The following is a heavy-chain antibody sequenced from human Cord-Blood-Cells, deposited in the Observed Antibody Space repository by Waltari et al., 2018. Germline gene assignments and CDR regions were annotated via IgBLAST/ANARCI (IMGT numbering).Heavy chain of an antibody. J-gene: IGHJ5*02. CDR3: ALSYSSSWYWFDP. D-gene: IGHD6-13*01. V-gene: IGHV1-18*01. Sequence: QVQLVQSGAEVKKPGASVKVSCKASGYTFTSYGISWVRQAPGQGLEWLGWISGYKGNTNYAQKLQGRVTMTTHTSPISAYMELRSLRSDETAVYYGALSYSSSWYWFDPWGQGTLVTVSS. CDR2: ISGYKGNT. CDR1: GYTFTSYG.